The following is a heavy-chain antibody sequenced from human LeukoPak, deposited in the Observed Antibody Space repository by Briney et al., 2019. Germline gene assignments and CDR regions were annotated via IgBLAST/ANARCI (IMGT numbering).Heavy chain of an antibody. J-gene: IGHJ4*02. D-gene: IGHD3-10*01. V-gene: IGHV3-48*01. Sequence: HPGGSLRLPCAASGFTFSSYSMNWVRQAPGKGLEWVSYISSSSSTIYYADSVKGRFTISRDNAKNSLYLQMNSLRAEDTAVYYCARGALLWPMDYWGQGTLVTVSS. CDR2: ISSSSSTI. CDR3: ARGALLWPMDY. CDR1: GFTFSSYS.